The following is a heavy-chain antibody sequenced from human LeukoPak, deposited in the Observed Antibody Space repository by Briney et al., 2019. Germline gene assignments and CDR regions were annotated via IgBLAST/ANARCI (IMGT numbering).Heavy chain of an antibody. V-gene: IGHV4-59*01. CDR1: GGSISNYY. D-gene: IGHD3-22*01. CDR2: IYYSGST. Sequence: SETLSLTCTVSGGSISNYYWSWIRQPPGKGLEWIGYIYYSGSTNYNPSLKSRVTISVDTSKNQFSLKLSSVTAADTAMYYCARESLTYYYDSSGYSDYYYYYMDVWGKGTTVTVSS. J-gene: IGHJ6*03. CDR3: ARESLTYYYDSSGYSDYYYYYMDV.